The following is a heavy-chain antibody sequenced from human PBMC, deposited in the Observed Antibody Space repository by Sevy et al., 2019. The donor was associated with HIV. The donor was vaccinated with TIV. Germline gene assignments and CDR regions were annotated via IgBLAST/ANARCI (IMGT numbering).Heavy chain of an antibody. J-gene: IGHJ6*02. Sequence: GGSLRLSCATSGFSFSRSPMHWVRQAPGKGLEWVAVMSYNGNKKYNEDSVKGRFTISRDDPKNTLYLQMNSLRVEDTAVYYGAREAVLIGGVIGSYGMDVWGQGTTVTVSS. CDR1: GFSFSRSP. D-gene: IGHD3-16*02. CDR2: MSYNGNKK. V-gene: IGHV3-30*04. CDR3: AREAVLIGGVIGSYGMDV.